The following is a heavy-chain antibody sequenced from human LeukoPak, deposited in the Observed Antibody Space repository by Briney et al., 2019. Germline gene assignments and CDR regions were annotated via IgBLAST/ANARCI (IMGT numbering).Heavy chain of an antibody. CDR3: ARDGDSGGWFDS. Sequence: SETLSLTCTVSGGSINSHYWSWIRQPPGKGLECIGYIYYSGSTKYNPSLNSRATISLDSSKNQFFLKLTSVTAADTAVYYCARDGDSGGWFDSWGQGALVTVSS. D-gene: IGHD6-25*01. J-gene: IGHJ5*01. V-gene: IGHV4-59*11. CDR1: GGSINSHY. CDR2: IYYSGST.